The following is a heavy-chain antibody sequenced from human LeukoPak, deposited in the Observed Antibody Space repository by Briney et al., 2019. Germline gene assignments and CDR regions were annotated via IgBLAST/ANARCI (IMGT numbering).Heavy chain of an antibody. Sequence: SGGSLRLSCAASGFTFSSYSMNWVRQAPGKGLEWVSSISSSSSYIYYADSVKGRFTISRDNAKNSLYLQMNSLRAEDTAVYYCARVGGEQQPHTLFDYWGQGTLVTVSS. CDR2: ISSSSSYI. CDR1: GFTFSSYS. D-gene: IGHD6-13*01. V-gene: IGHV3-21*01. CDR3: ARVGGEQQPHTLFDY. J-gene: IGHJ4*02.